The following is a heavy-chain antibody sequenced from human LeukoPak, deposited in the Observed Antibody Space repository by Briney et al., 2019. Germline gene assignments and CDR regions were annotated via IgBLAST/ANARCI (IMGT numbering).Heavy chain of an antibody. V-gene: IGHV4-4*02. D-gene: IGHD2-2*01. CDR2: IYHSGST. Sequence: SETLSLTCAVSGGSISSSIWWSWVRQPPGKGLEGIGEIYHSGSTNYNPSLKSRVTISVDKSKNQFSLKLSSVTAADTAVYYCARAKKYCSSTSCYAGGRFDPWGQGTLVTVSS. J-gene: IGHJ5*02. CDR3: ARAKKYCSSTSCYAGGRFDP. CDR1: GGSISSSIW.